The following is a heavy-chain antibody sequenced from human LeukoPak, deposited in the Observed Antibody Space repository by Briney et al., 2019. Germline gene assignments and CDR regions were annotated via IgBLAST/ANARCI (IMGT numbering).Heavy chain of an antibody. CDR3: ASRFLEWPKPFDY. J-gene: IGHJ4*02. Sequence: SVKVSCKASGGTFSSYAISWVRQAPGQGLEWMGGIIPIFGTANYAQKFQGRVTITADESTSTAYMELSSLRSEDTAVYYCASRFLEWPKPFDYWGQGTLVTVSS. CDR2: IIPIFGTA. V-gene: IGHV1-69*13. D-gene: IGHD3-3*01. CDR1: GGTFSSYA.